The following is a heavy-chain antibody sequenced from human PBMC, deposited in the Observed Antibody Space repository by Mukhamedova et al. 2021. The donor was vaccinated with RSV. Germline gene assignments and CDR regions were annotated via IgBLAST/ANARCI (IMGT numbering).Heavy chain of an antibody. CDR3: ARCDILTVFYTDY. D-gene: IGHD3-9*01. Sequence: WVRQAPGQGLEWMGWINPNSGGTNYAQKFQGRVTMTRDTSISTAYMELSRLRSDYTSVYYCARCDILTVFYTDYWGQGTLVTVSS. J-gene: IGHJ4*02. CDR2: INPNSGGT. V-gene: IGHV1-2*02.